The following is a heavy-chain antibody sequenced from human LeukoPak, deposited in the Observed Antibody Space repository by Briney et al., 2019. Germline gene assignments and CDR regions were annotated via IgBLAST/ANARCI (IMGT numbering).Heavy chain of an antibody. CDR2: IVVGSGNT. CDR1: GFTFTSSA. D-gene: IGHD3-22*01. CDR3: AADPFAYYYDSSGYQRVYYYYMDV. V-gene: IGHV1-58*02. J-gene: IGHJ6*03. Sequence: ASVKVSCKASGFTFTSSAMQWVRQARGQRLEWIGWIVVGSGNTNYAQKFQERVTITRDTSTSTAYMELSSLRSEDTAVYYCAADPFAYYYDSSGYQRVYYYYMDVWGKGTTVTVSS.